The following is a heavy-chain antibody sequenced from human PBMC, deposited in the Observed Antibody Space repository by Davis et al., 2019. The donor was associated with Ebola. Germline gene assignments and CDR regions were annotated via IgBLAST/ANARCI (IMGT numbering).Heavy chain of an antibody. CDR2: FSYGDNT. CDR3: ARPWYSGTYYDAYDI. D-gene: IGHD1-26*01. J-gene: IGHJ3*02. Sequence: SETLSLTCTVSGVSLTSGDSYWGWIRQPPGKGLEWVGSFSYGDNTHYYNPSLRSRVTISVDTSRNQFSLKLSSATAADTAVYYCARPWYSGTYYDAYDIWGQGTMVAVSS. CDR1: GVSLTSGDSY. V-gene: IGHV4-39*01.